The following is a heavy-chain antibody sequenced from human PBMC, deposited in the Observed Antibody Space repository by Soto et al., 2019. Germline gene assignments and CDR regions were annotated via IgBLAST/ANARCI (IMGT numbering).Heavy chain of an antibody. CDR1: GGSISSYY. D-gene: IGHD3-16*02. CDR2: IYYSGST. Sequence: QVQLQESGPGLVKPSETLSLTCTVSGGSISSYYWSWIRQPPGKGLEWIGYIYYSGSTNYNPSLNVRLTISVDTSKNQFSLKRGSVTAADTAVYYCAGAGFDGELSLDSGGQGPRVTVPS. V-gene: IGHV4-59*01. J-gene: IGHJ4*02. CDR3: AGAGFDGELSLDS.